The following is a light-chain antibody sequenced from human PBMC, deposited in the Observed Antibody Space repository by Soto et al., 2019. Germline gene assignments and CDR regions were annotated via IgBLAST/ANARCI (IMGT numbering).Light chain of an antibody. J-gene: IGKJ5*01. CDR3: QQYGSSPLIT. CDR2: GAS. CDR1: QSASSSY. V-gene: IGKV3-20*01. Sequence: IVLTQSPCTLSLSPGERATLYCRASQSASSSYLAWYQQKPGQAPRLLIYGASSRATGIPDRFSGSGSGTDFTLTISRLETEDFAVYYCQQYGSSPLITVGQDTRLE.